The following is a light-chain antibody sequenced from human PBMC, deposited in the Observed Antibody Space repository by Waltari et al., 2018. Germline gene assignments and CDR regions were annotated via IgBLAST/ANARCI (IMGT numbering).Light chain of an antibody. Sequence: QSALTQPPSASGSPGQSVTISCTGTSSDVGAYNYVSWYQQHPGKAPKLMIYEFTKRPSGVPARFSGAKSGNTASLTVSGLQAEDEADYYCSSYAGSNKGVFGGGTHLTVL. CDR2: EFT. CDR1: SSDVGAYNY. J-gene: IGLJ2*01. CDR3: SSYAGSNKGV. V-gene: IGLV2-8*01.